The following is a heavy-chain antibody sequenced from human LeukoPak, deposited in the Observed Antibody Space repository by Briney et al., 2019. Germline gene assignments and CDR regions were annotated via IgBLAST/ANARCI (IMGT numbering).Heavy chain of an antibody. D-gene: IGHD3-22*01. CDR2: ISGSGGST. J-gene: IGHJ6*03. V-gene: IGHV3-23*01. Sequence: PGGSLRLSCAASGFTFSSYGMSWVRQAPGKGLEWVSAISGSGGSTYYADSVKGRFTISRDNSKNTLYLQMNSLRAEDTAVYYCAKNYYDSSGYPYYYYMDVWGKGTTVTISS. CDR1: GFTFSSYG. CDR3: AKNYYDSSGYPYYYYMDV.